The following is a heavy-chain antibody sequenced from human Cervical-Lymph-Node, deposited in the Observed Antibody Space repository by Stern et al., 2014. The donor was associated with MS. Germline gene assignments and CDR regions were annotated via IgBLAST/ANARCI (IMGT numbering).Heavy chain of an antibody. V-gene: IGHV3-74*01. Sequence: VQLVQSGGGLVQPGGSLRLSCTASGFSFSRYWMHWVRQVPGKGLVWVSRLNEDGRITTYAGSVSGRFTISRDNSKNTLYLQMNSLRAEDTAVYYCAREGGNTAEYFQHWGQGTLVTVSS. D-gene: IGHD4-23*01. J-gene: IGHJ1*01. CDR1: GFSFSRYW. CDR3: AREGGNTAEYFQH. CDR2: LNEDGRIT.